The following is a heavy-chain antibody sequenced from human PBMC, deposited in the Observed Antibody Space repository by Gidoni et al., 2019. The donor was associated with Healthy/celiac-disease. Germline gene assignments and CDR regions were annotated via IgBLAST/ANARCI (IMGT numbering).Heavy chain of an antibody. Sequence: EVQLVESGGGLVQPGGSLRLSCAASGFTFSSYWMHWVRQAPGKGLVWVSRINSDGSSTSYADSVKGRFTISRDNAKNTLYLQMNSLRAEDTAVYYCAREGYSSSWYYKGPIDYWGQGTLVTVSS. CDR2: INSDGSST. J-gene: IGHJ4*02. D-gene: IGHD6-13*01. CDR1: GFTFSSYW. CDR3: AREGYSSSWYYKGPIDY. V-gene: IGHV3-74*01.